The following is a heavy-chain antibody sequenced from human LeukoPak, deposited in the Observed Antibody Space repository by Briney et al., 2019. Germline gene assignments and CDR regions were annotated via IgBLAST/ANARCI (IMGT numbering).Heavy chain of an antibody. V-gene: IGHV3-53*01. CDR1: GLSVSSNF. D-gene: IGHD1-1*01. Sequence: GGSLRLSCAPSGLSVSSNFMSWVRQVPGKGLEWVATLYSYGTTYYADSVKGRFTISRDNSKNTLYLQMNSLRAEDTALYYCARDPGLERRESFDYWGQGTLVTVSS. J-gene: IGHJ4*02. CDR3: ARDPGLERRESFDY. CDR2: LYSYGTT.